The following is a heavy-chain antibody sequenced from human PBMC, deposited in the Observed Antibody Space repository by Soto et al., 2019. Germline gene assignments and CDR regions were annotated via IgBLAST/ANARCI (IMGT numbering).Heavy chain of an antibody. Sequence: QLLESGPGLVKPSETLSLTCTVSGGSISSSSYYWGWIRQPPGKGLEWIGSIYYSGSTYYNPSLKSRVTISVDTSKNQFSLKLSSVTAADTAVYYCASTDSSRYYYYYGMDVWGQGTTVTVSS. J-gene: IGHJ6*02. D-gene: IGHD6-13*01. V-gene: IGHV4-39*01. CDR2: IYYSGST. CDR3: ASTDSSRYYYYYGMDV. CDR1: GGSISSSSYY.